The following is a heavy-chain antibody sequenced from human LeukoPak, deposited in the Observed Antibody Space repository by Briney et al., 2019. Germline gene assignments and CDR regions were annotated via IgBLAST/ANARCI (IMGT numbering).Heavy chain of an antibody. J-gene: IGHJ5*02. CDR3: ARGYYDSSGYYSTNWFDP. V-gene: IGHV1-69*01. D-gene: IGHD3-22*01. Sequence: SVKVSCKASGGTFSIYAISWVRQAPGQGLEWMGGIIPIFGTANYAQKFQGRVTITADESTSTAYMELSSLRSEDTAVYYCARGYYDSSGYYSTNWFDPWGQGTLVTVSS. CDR2: IIPIFGTA. CDR1: GGTFSIYA.